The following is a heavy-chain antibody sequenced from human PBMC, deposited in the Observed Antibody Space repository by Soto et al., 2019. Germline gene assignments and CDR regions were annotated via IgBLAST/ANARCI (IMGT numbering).Heavy chain of an antibody. CDR1: GGSISNYY. V-gene: IGHV4-4*07. CDR3: ARERREEIHDGYDIDY. J-gene: IGHJ4*02. D-gene: IGHD5-12*01. CDR2: IYTSGST. Sequence: SETLSLTCTVSGGSISNYYWSWIRQPAGKGLEWIGRIYTSGSTDYNPSLKSRVTISIDTSKNQFSLKVTSMTAADTAVYYCARERREEIHDGYDIDYWGQGTLVTVSS.